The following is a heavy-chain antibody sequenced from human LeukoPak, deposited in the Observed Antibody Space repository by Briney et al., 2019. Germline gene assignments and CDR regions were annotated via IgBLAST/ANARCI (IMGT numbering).Heavy chain of an antibody. Sequence: GGSLRLSCAASGFTFSSYAMSWVRQAPGKGLEWVSAISGSGGSTYYADPVKGRFTISRDNSKNTLYLQMNSLRAEDTAVYYCAKGTPFDWLFYVDYWGQGTLVTVSS. J-gene: IGHJ4*02. CDR2: ISGSGGST. V-gene: IGHV3-23*01. D-gene: IGHD3-9*01. CDR3: AKGTPFDWLFYVDY. CDR1: GFTFSSYA.